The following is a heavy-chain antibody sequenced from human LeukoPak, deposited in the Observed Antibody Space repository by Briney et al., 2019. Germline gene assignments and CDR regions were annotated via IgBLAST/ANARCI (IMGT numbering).Heavy chain of an antibody. J-gene: IGHJ6*03. CDR2: INPNSGGT. CDR3: AREQQLVQAYYYYYYMDV. D-gene: IGHD6-13*01. CDR1: GYTFTGHY. V-gene: IGHV1-2*06. Sequence: GASVKVSCKASGYTFTGHYMHWVRQAPGQGLEWMGRINPNSGGTNYAQKFQGRVTMTRDTSISTAYMELSRLRSDDTAVYYCAREQQLVQAYYYYYYMDVWGKGTTVTVSS.